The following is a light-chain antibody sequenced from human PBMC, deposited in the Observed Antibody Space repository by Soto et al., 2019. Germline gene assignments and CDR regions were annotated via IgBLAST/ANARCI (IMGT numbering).Light chain of an antibody. J-gene: IGLJ3*02. CDR1: SSDVGNYKY. CDR3: SSYAGSNLWV. V-gene: IGLV2-8*01. CDR2: EVS. Sequence: QSALTQSPSASGSPGQSVTISCTGTSSDVGNYKYVSWYQQHPGKAPKLMIYEVSKRPSGVPDRFSGSKSGNTASLTVSGLQVEVEADYYCSSYAGSNLWVFGGGTKVTVL.